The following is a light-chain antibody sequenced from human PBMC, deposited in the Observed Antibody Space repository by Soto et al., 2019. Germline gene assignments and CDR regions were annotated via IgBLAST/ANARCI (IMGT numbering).Light chain of an antibody. J-gene: IGKJ2*01. CDR2: SIS. CDR1: QSVTNSF. V-gene: IGKV3-20*01. CDR3: QQYSTLPLT. Sequence: ENVLTQSPGILSLSPGERATLSCRASQSVTNSFFAWYQQKPGQAPRLLIYSISSRATGIPARFSGSGSGTDFTLSISRLEPEDFAVYYCQQYSTLPLTFGQGTKLEV.